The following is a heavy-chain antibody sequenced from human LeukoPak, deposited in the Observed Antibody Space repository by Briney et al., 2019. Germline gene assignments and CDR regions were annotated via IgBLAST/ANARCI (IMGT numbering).Heavy chain of an antibody. CDR2: TYYRSKWYN. CDR3: ARRGGSYSLELFAFNI. D-gene: IGHD1-26*01. J-gene: IGHJ3*02. V-gene: IGHV6-1*01. Sequence: SQTLSLTCAISGDTVSNKNAAWNWIRQSPSRGLEWLGRTYYRSKWYNDYAVSVKGRIDINPDTSKNQFSLQLNSVTPEDTAVYYCARRGGSYSLELFAFNIWGQGTMVTVSS. CDR1: GDTVSNKNAA.